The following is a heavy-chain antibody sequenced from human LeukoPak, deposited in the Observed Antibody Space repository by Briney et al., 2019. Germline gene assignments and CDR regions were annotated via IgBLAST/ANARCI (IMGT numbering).Heavy chain of an antibody. J-gene: IGHJ4*02. V-gene: IGHV4-30-4*01. Sequence: PSETLSLTCTVSGGSITSGDYYWSWIRQPPGKGLEWIGYIYYGGSTYYNPSLKSRLSLSVDTSKNQFSLRLSSVTAADTAVYYCARTLGYRPRYCSGVSCYSGLAPAFWGQGTLVTVSS. CDR2: IYYGGST. CDR1: GGSITSGDYY. D-gene: IGHD2-15*01. CDR3: ARTLGYRPRYCSGVSCYSGLAPAF.